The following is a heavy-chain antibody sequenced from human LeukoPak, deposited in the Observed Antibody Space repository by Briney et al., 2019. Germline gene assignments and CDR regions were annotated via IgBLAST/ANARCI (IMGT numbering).Heavy chain of an antibody. CDR1: GFTFSSYA. J-gene: IGHJ4*02. V-gene: IGHV3-23*01. D-gene: IGHD2-15*01. CDR3: AKGQRWELPLDF. CDR2: ISDSGRST. Sequence: PGGSLRLSCAASGFTFSSYAMTWVRQAPGKGLEWVSAISDSGRSTYYADSVKGRFTISRDISKGTLYLQMNSLRAEDTALYYCAKGQRWELPLDFWGQGTPVTVSS.